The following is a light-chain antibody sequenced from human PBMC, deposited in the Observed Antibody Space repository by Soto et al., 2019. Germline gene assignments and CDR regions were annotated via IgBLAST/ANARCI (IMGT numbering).Light chain of an antibody. CDR3: QQYDNRYPLT. V-gene: IGKV3-11*01. CDR1: QSVSNS. CDR2: DAS. J-gene: IGKJ4*01. Sequence: EILLTQSPATLSLPPGERATLSCRASQSVSNSLAWFQQKPGQAPRLLIYDASNRATGIPARFSGSGSGTDFTLTISSLQTEDFGVYYCQQYDNRYPLTFGGGTKVDIK.